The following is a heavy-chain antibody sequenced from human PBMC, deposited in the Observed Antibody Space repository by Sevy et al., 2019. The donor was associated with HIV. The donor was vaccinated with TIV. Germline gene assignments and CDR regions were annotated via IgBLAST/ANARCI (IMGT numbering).Heavy chain of an antibody. CDR3: VTWGSTWGLDY. CDR1: GFTFNKSW. J-gene: IGHJ4*02. CDR2: IKEDGSKK. Sequence: GGSLRLSCAASGFTFNKSWMTWVRQAPGKGLEWVANIKEDGSKKYYVESVTGRFTVSRDNVKNSLFLQMDSLRADDTAVYYCVTWGSTWGLDYWGQGTLVTVFS. D-gene: IGHD3-16*01. V-gene: IGHV3-7*01.